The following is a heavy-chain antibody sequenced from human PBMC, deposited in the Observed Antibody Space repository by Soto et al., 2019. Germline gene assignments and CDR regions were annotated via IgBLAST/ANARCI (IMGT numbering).Heavy chain of an antibody. V-gene: IGHV1-2*04. D-gene: IGHD2-2*01. CDR3: ARGATYCSSTSCYAAAFAY. CDR1: GYTFTGYY. CDR2: INPNSGGT. J-gene: IGHJ4*02. Sequence: QVQLVQSGAEVKKPGASVKVSCKASGYTFTGYYMHWVRQAPGQGLEWMGWINPNSGGTNYAQKFQGWVTMTRDTSISTAYMELSRLRSDDTAVYYCARGATYCSSTSCYAAAFAYWGQGTLVTVSS.